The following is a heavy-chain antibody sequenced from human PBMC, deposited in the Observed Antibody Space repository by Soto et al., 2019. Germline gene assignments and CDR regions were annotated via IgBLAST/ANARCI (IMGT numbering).Heavy chain of an antibody. CDR1: GLTVGNNY. CDR2: IYSGGRT. V-gene: IGHV3-66*01. D-gene: IGHD6-19*01. J-gene: IGHJ4*02. CDR3: AARAVAATR. Sequence: EVQLVESGGGLVQPGGSLRLSCAASGLTVGNNYMNWVRQAPGKGLEWVSVIYSGGRTDYADSVKGRFTISRDSSKNTLFLQMNSLRAEDTAIDYCAARAVAATRWGQGTLVTVSS.